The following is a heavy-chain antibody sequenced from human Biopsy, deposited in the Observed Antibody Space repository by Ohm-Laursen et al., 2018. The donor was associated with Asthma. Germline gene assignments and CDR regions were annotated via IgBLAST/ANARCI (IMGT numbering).Heavy chain of an antibody. CDR1: GFSFSNSA. D-gene: IGHD1-1*01. V-gene: IGHV3-30*01. CDR3: VRDGTDDAFDI. Sequence: SLRLSCAASGFSFSNSAIHWVRQAPDKGLEWVGVISKDASTQDYADSVKGRFTMARDNSKNTLDLQMNSLREEDTAVYYCVRDGTDDAFDIWGQGTVVSVSS. J-gene: IGHJ3*02. CDR2: ISKDASTQ.